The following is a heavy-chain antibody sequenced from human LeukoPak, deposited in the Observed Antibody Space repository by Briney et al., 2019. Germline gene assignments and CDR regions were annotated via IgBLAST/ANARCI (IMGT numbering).Heavy chain of an antibody. CDR3: ARMPHYGDLNYSFDY. V-gene: IGHV3-21*01. CDR2: ISGSGTYI. D-gene: IGHD4-17*01. J-gene: IGHJ4*02. Sequence: KSGGSLRLSCAASGFTFSDNTMHWVRQAPGKGLEWVSSISGSGTYIYYADSMKGRFTISRDNAKNSVSLQMNSLRAEDTAVYYCARMPHYGDLNYSFDYWGQGTLVTVSS. CDR1: GFTFSDNT.